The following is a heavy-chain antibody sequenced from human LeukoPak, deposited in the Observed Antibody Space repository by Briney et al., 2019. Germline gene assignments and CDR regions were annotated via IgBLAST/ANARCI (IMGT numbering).Heavy chain of an antibody. CDR1: GYTFTSYG. CDR3: ARAKRLRFLEWLYNWFDP. D-gene: IGHD3-3*01. J-gene: IGHJ5*02. V-gene: IGHV1-18*01. Sequence: ASVKVSCKASGYTFTSYGISWARQAPGQGLEWMGWISAYNGNTNYAQKLQGRVTMTTDTSTSTAYMELRSLRSDDTAVCYCARAKRLRFLEWLYNWFDPWGQGTLVTVSS. CDR2: ISAYNGNT.